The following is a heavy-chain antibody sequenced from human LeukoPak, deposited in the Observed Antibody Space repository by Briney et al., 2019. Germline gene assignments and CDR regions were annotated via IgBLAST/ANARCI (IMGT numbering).Heavy chain of an antibody. D-gene: IGHD3-9*01. CDR2: ISSNGGST. CDR1: GFTFSSYA. CDR3: ARGNTLTGYSRY. V-gene: IGHV3-64*01. Sequence: GGSLRLSCAASGFTFSSYAMHWVRQPPGKGLEYVSGISSNGGSTYYANSVKGRFTISRDNSKNTVYLKMGSLRAEDMAVYYCARGNTLTGYSRYWGQGTLVTVSS. J-gene: IGHJ4*02.